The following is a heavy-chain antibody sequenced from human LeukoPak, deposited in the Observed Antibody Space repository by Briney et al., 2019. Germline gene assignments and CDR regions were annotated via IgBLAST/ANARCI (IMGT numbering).Heavy chain of an antibody. Sequence: ASVKVSCKASGYIFTSYGISWVRQAPGQGLEWMGWISAYNGNTNYAQKLQGRVTMTTDTSTSTAYMELRSLRSEDTAVYYCATYRITMIVVVNPTFDYWGQGTLVTVSS. CDR1: GYIFTSYG. D-gene: IGHD3-22*01. CDR3: ATYRITMIVVVNPTFDY. V-gene: IGHV1-18*01. J-gene: IGHJ4*02. CDR2: ISAYNGNT.